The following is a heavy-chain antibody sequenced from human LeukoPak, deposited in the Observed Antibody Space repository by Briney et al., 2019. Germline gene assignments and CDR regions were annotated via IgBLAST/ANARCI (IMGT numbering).Heavy chain of an antibody. CDR1: GFTFDDYA. V-gene: IGHV3-43D*04. Sequence: GGSLRLSCAASGFTFDDYAMHWVRQAPGKGLEWVSLISWDGGSTYYADSVKGRFTISRDNSKNSLYLQMNSLRAEDTALYYCDAADKFWSPVDYWGQGTLVTVSS. CDR3: DAADKFWSPVDY. CDR2: ISWDGGST. J-gene: IGHJ4*02. D-gene: IGHD6-13*01.